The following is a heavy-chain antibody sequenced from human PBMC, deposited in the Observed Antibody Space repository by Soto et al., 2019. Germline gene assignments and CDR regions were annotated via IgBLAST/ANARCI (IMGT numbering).Heavy chain of an antibody. V-gene: IGHV1-2*04. Sequence: ASVKVSCKSSGYTFTGYYMHWVRQAPGQGLEWMGWINPNSGGTNYAQKFQGWVTMTRDTSISTAYMELSRLRSDDTAVYYCARERIEGSGFDYWGQGTLVTVSS. CDR2: INPNSGGT. D-gene: IGHD6-19*01. CDR1: GYTFTGYY. J-gene: IGHJ4*02. CDR3: ARERIEGSGFDY.